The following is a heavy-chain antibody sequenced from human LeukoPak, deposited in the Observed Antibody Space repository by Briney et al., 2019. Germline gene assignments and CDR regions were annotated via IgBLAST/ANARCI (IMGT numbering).Heavy chain of an antibody. CDR3: AKARDEYYYDSSGYSTGPLGY. V-gene: IGHV3-30*18. D-gene: IGHD3-22*01. J-gene: IGHJ4*02. Sequence: PGRSLRLSCAASEFTFSSYGMHWVRQAPGKGLEWVAVISYDGSNKYYADSVKGRFTISRDNSKNTLYLQMNSLRAEDTAVYYCAKARDEYYYDSSGYSTGPLGYWGQGTLVTVSS. CDR2: ISYDGSNK. CDR1: EFTFSSYG.